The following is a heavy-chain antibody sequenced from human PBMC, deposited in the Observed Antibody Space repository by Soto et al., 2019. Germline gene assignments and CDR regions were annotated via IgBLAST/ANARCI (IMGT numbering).Heavy chain of an antibody. J-gene: IGHJ3*02. CDR1: GYTFTSYG. D-gene: IGHD3-22*01. V-gene: IGHV1-18*01. CDR2: ISAYNGNT. Sequence: GASVKVSCKASGYTFTSYGISWVRQAPGQGLEWMGWISAYNGNTNYAQKLQGRVTMTTDTSTSTAYMELRSLRSDDTAVYYCAREGYGGSSGYSARAFDIWGQGTMVTVS. CDR3: AREGYGGSSGYSARAFDI.